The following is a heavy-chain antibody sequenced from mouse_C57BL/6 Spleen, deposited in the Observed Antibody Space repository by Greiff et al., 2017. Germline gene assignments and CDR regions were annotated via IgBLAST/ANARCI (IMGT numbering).Heavy chain of an antibody. CDR2: IYPRSGNT. CDR1: GYTFTSYG. V-gene: IGHV1-81*01. D-gene: IGHD2-4*01. Sequence: QVQLQQSGAELARPGASVKLSCKASGYTFTSYGISWVKQRTGQGLEWIGEIYPRSGNTYYNEKFKGKATLTADKSSSTAYMELRSLTSEDSAVYFCAKGIYYDYDEDYAMDYWGQGTSVTVSS. CDR3: AKGIYYDYDEDYAMDY. J-gene: IGHJ4*01.